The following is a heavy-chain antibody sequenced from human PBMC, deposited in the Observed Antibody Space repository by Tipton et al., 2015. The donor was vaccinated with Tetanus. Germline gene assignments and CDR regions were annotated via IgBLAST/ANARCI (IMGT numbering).Heavy chain of an antibody. CDR1: GYTFTRYG. J-gene: IGHJ4*02. CDR2: ISTGNGQP. V-gene: IGHV1-18*01. CDR3: VREINGGNSGYDYYFDN. D-gene: IGHD5-12*01. Sequence: QSGPEVKKPGASVRVSCKASGYTFTRYGISWVRLAPGQGLEWMGWISTGNGQPHYAQKFHDRVTLTTDTSTMTAYMEVRSLRSDDTAVYYCVREINGGNSGYDYYFDNWGQGTLVTVSA.